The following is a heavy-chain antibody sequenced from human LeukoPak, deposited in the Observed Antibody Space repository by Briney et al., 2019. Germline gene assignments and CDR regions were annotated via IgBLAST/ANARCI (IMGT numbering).Heavy chain of an antibody. CDR2: IYYSGST. CDR3: ASSAGRDLLQFDY. CDR1: GGSISSSSYY. V-gene: IGHV4-39*01. Sequence: PSETLSLTCTVSGGSISSSSYYWGWIRQPPGKGLEWIGSIYYSGSTYYNPSLKSRVTISVDTSKNQFSLKLSSVTAADTAVYYCASSAGRDLLQFDYWGQGTLVTVSS. D-gene: IGHD2-15*01. J-gene: IGHJ4*02.